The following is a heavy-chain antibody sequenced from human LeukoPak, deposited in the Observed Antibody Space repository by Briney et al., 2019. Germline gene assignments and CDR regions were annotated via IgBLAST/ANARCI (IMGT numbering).Heavy chain of an antibody. J-gene: IGHJ4*02. D-gene: IGHD1-26*01. CDR3: ATSGNYYMGY. V-gene: IGHV3-48*01. Sequence: GGSLRLSCTASGFTFSSYSINWVRQAPGKGLEWVSYISSGSGTIYYADSVKGRFTTSRDNAKNSLFLQMNSLRAEDTAVYYCATSGNYYMGYWGQGTLVTVSS. CDR1: GFTFSSYS. CDR2: ISSGSGTI.